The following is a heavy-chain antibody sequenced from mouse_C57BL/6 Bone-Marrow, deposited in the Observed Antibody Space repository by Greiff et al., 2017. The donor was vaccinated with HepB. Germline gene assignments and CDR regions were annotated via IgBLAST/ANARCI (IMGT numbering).Heavy chain of an antibody. CDR3: ARDADWDKGYYAMDY. CDR1: GFTFSDFY. J-gene: IGHJ4*01. CDR2: SRNKANDYTT. V-gene: IGHV7-1*01. D-gene: IGHD4-1*01. Sequence: DVMLVESGGGLVQSGRSLRLSCATSGFTFSDFYMEWVRQAPGKGLEWIAASRNKANDYTTEYSASVKGRFIVSRDTSQSILYLQMNALRAEDTAIYYCARDADWDKGYYAMDYWGQGTSVTVSS.